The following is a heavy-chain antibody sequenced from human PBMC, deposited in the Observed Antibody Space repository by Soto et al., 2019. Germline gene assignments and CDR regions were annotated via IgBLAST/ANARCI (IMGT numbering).Heavy chain of an antibody. CDR3: TTGLSNGYYNFDY. V-gene: IGHV1-18*01. D-gene: IGHD3-22*01. CDR1: GYTFTSYH. Sequence: ASVKVSCKTSGYTFTSYHISWVRQAPGQGLEWMGWISVYNGNTNYAQKLQGRVTMTTDTSTSTLYLRMNSLKTEDTAVYYCTTGLSNGYYNFDYWGQGTPVTVSS. CDR2: ISVYNGNT. J-gene: IGHJ4*02.